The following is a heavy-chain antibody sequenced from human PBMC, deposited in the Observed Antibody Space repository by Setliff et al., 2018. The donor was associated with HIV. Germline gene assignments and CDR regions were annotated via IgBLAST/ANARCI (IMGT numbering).Heavy chain of an antibody. J-gene: IGHJ6*02. CDR2: ISAYNGNT. V-gene: IGHV1-18*01. CDR3: AREIGDYYDSSGYYPPTDYYHGMDV. CDR1: GYTFTSYD. Sequence: GASVKVSCKASGYTFTSYDISWVRQAPGQGLEWMGWISAYNGNTNYAQKHQGRVTMTTDTSTSTAYMELRSLRSDDTAVYYCAREIGDYYDSSGYYPPTDYYHGMDVWGQGTTVTVSS. D-gene: IGHD3-22*01.